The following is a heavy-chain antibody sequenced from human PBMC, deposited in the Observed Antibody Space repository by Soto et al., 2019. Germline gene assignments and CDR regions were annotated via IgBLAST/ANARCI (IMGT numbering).Heavy chain of an antibody. CDR3: ATAPYYYDSSGYPRTLDY. CDR1: GYTLTELS. CDR2: FDPEDGET. Sequence: QVPLVQSGAEVKKPGASVKVSCKVSGYTLTELSMHWVRQAPGKGLEWMGGFDPEDGETIYAQKFQGRVTMTEDTSTDTAYMELSSLRSEDTAVYYCATAPYYYDSSGYPRTLDYWGQGTLVTVSS. V-gene: IGHV1-24*01. D-gene: IGHD3-22*01. J-gene: IGHJ4*02.